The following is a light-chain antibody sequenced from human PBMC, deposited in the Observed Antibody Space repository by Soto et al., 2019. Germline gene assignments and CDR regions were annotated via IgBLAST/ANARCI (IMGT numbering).Light chain of an antibody. Sequence: IVLTQSPGTLSLSPGERATLSCRASRSVDNNYLAWYQQKPVQVPSLLIYCAYPRAPGVPDRFSGSGSGTEFSLTIRRLEPEDCAVYYCPQHGRSPHTFGRGTKLEIK. V-gene: IGKV3-20*01. CDR2: CAY. J-gene: IGKJ2*01. CDR1: RSVDNNY. CDR3: PQHGRSPHT.